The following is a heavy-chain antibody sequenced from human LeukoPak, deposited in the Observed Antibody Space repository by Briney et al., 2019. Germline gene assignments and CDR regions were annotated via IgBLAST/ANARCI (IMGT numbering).Heavy chain of an antibody. V-gene: IGHV3-20*04. Sequence: GGSLKLSCAASGFTFDDYGMSWVRQAPGKGLEWVSGIYWNGGSTGYADSVKGRFTISRDNAKNSLYLQMSSLRAEDTAVYYCAELGITMIGGVWGKGTTVTISS. CDR2: IYWNGGST. CDR1: GFTFDDYG. D-gene: IGHD3-10*02. J-gene: IGHJ6*04. CDR3: AELGITMIGGV.